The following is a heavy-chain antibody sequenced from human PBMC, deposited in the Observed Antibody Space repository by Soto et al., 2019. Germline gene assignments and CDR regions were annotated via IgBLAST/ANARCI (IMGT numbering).Heavy chain of an antibody. CDR2: INHSGST. CDR1: GGSFSGYY. J-gene: IGHJ4*02. Sequence: PSETLSLTCAVYGGSFSGYYWSWIRQPPGKGLEWIGEINHSGSTNYNPSLKSRVTISVDTSKNQFSLKLNSVTASDTAVYFCVSQRTTEPTQAYFDYWGPGALVTVSS. V-gene: IGHV4-34*01. D-gene: IGHD4-17*01. CDR3: VSQRTTEPTQAYFDY.